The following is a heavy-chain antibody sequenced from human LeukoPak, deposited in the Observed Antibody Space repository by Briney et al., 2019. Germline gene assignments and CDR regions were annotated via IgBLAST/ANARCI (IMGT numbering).Heavy chain of an antibody. J-gene: IGHJ5*02. Sequence: SETLSLTCTVSGGSISDYYWTWIRPPPEKGLEWIGYIHSIGGTNYNPSLKSRVTISVDTSKNQFSLKLSSVTAADTAFYYCARGHDYYYSGRQSWFDPWGQGTLVTVSS. CDR1: GGSISDYY. CDR2: IHSIGGT. D-gene: IGHD3-10*01. CDR3: ARGHDYYYSGRQSWFDP. V-gene: IGHV4-59*01.